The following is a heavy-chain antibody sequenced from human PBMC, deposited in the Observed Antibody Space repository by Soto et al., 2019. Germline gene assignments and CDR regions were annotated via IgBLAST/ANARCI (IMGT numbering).Heavy chain of an antibody. V-gene: IGHV3-33*01. CDR1: GFTFSSYS. CDR2: IWYDGTNK. D-gene: IGHD6-13*01. J-gene: IGHJ6*02. Sequence: QVQLVESGGGVVQPGRSPRLSCAASGFTFSSYSMHWVRQAPDKGLEWVAVIWYDGTNKYYTDSVKGRFTISRDNSKNTLYLQMNSLRAEDTAVYYCARDRGAVAGTRYYYGMDVWGQGTTVTVSS. CDR3: ARDRGAVAGTRYYYGMDV.